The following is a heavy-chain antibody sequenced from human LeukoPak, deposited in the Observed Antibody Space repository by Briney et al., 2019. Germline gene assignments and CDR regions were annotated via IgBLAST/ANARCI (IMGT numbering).Heavy chain of an antibody. Sequence: ASVKVSCKASGYTFTGYYMHWVRQAPGQGLEWMGWINPNSGGTNYAQKFQGRVTMTRDTSISTAYMEPSRLRSDDTAVYYCARAPSLNYYDSSGRAFDYWGQGTLVTVSS. D-gene: IGHD3-22*01. CDR3: ARAPSLNYYDSSGRAFDY. CDR2: INPNSGGT. J-gene: IGHJ4*02. CDR1: GYTFTGYY. V-gene: IGHV1-2*02.